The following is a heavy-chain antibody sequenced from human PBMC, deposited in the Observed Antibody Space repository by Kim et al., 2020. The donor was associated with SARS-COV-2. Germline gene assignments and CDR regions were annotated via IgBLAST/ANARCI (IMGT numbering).Heavy chain of an antibody. CDR2: ISYDGSNK. Sequence: GGSLRLSCVASGFTFSSYGMHWVRQAPGKGLEWVAVISYDGSNKYYADSVKGRFTISRDNSKNTLYLQMNSLRAEDTAVYYCAKGDIVVPVPSYWGQGTLVTVSS. D-gene: IGHD2-2*01. CDR1: GFTFSSYG. V-gene: IGHV3-30*18. CDR3: AKGDIVVPVPSY. J-gene: IGHJ4*02.